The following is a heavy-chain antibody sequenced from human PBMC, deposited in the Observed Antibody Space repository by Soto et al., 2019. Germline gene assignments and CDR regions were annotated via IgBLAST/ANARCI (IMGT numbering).Heavy chain of an antibody. J-gene: IGHJ3*01. D-gene: IGHD3-10*01. CDR2: ISSSSSYI. CDR3: ARSRGGEPPSSH. V-gene: IGHV3-21*01. CDR1: GFTFSSYS. Sequence: GGSLRLSCAASGFTFSSYSMNWVRQAPGKGLEWVSSISSSSSYIYYADSVKGRFTISRDNAKNSLYLQMNSLRAEDTAVYYCARSRGGEPPSSHWGQGTMVTVSS.